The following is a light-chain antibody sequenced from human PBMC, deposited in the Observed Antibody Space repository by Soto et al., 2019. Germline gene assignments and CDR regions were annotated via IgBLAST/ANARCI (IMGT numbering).Light chain of an antibody. CDR1: QTISNN. CDR2: GIS. CDR3: QQYNNWPHT. Sequence: EVVMTQSPTTLSVSPGERVTLSCRASQTISNNLAWYRTKPGQAPSLLIYGISTRATGLPARFSGSGSGTEFTLTISSLQSDDFALYYCQQYNNWPHTFGQGTKLEIK. V-gene: IGKV3-15*01. J-gene: IGKJ2*01.